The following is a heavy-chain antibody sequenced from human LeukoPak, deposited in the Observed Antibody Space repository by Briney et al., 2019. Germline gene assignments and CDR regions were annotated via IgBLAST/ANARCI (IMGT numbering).Heavy chain of an antibody. CDR1: GGTFSSYA. J-gene: IGHJ4*02. CDR3: AIDERPKGLYYFDY. CDR2: IIPIFGTA. Sequence: GASVKVSCKASGGTFSSYAISWVRQAPGQGLEWMGGIIPIFGTANYAQKFQGRVTITADKSTSTAYMELSSLRSEDTAVYYCAIDERPKGLYYFDYWGQGTLVTVSS. V-gene: IGHV1-69*06.